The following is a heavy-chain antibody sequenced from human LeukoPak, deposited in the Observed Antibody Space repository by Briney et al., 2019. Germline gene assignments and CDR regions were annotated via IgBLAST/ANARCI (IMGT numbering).Heavy chain of an antibody. J-gene: IGHJ4*02. CDR1: GFTFSSYA. CDR3: AKWFGELSGYFDY. D-gene: IGHD3-10*01. CDR2: ISGSGGST. V-gene: IGHV3-23*01. Sequence: GGSLRLSCAASGFTFSSYAMSWVRQAPGKGLEWVSAISGSGGSTYYADSAKGRFTISRDSSKNTLYLQMNSLRAEDTAVYYCAKWFGELSGYFDYWGQGTLVTVSS.